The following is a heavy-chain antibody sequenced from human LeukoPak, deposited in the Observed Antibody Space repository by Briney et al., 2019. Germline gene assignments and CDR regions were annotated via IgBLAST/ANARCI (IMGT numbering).Heavy chain of an antibody. CDR1: GGSISSGSYY. CDR3: AREAGDSGSPGDY. J-gene: IGHJ4*02. D-gene: IGHD1-26*01. CDR2: IYTSGST. Sequence: SQTLSLTCTVSGGSISSGSYYWSWIRQPAGKGLEWIGRIYTSGSTNYNPSLKSRATISVDTSKNQFSLKLSSVTAADTAVYYCAREAGDSGSPGDYWGQGTLVTVSS. V-gene: IGHV4-61*02.